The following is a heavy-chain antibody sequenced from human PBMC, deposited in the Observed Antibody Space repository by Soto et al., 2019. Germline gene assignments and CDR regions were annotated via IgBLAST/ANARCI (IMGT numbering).Heavy chain of an antibody. D-gene: IGHD6-19*01. V-gene: IGHV1-18*01. CDR2: ISGSNGDT. Sequence: VQSGAEVKESGASVKVSCKASGYTFINYGVAWVRRAPGQGPEWMGWISGSNGDTKYAQNLQNRVSLNTDTSTNTAYMELRSLRPDDTAIYFCGRGGLAVSGAYDYWGQGTLVTVSS. CDR3: GRGGLAVSGAYDY. CDR1: GYTFINYG. J-gene: IGHJ4*02.